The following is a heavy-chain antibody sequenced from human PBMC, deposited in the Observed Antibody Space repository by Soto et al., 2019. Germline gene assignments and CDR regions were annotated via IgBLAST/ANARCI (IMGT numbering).Heavy chain of an antibody. V-gene: IGHV3-30*18. CDR3: AKVLVGGVVHDAFDF. Sequence: QVQLVESGGGVVQPGRSLRLSCAASGFTFSSYGMHWVRQAPGKRLEWEAVISYDGSNKYCADSVKGRFTISRDNSKNTLYPQMNSLRADDAAVDYCAKVLVGGVVHDAFDFWGQRTMVTVSS. CDR2: ISYDGSNK. J-gene: IGHJ3*01. D-gene: IGHD3-3*01. CDR1: GFTFSSYG.